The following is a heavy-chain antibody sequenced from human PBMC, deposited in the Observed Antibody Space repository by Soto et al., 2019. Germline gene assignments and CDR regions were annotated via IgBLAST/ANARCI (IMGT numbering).Heavy chain of an antibody. D-gene: IGHD2-21*01. J-gene: IGHJ6*04. Sequence: PSETLSLTCTVSGGSISTYYWTWIRQPPGKGLEWIGYIYYSGSTNYNPSLKSRVTISVDTSKNQFSLKLSSVTAADTAVYYCARHGLCLVTGYLYYGMYVWGKGTTVTVSS. CDR1: GGSISTYY. CDR2: IYYSGST. CDR3: ARHGLCLVTGYLYYGMYV. V-gene: IGHV4-59*08.